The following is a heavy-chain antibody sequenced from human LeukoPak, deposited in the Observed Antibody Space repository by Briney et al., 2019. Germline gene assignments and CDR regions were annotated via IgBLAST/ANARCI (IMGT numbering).Heavy chain of an antibody. CDR1: GFPFNTYS. J-gene: IGHJ4*02. Sequence: GGSLRLSCAASGFPFNTYSMNWVRQAPGKGLEWVSYISSSGSAIYYADSVKGRFTISRDNAKNSLYLQMNSLRAEDTAAYYCARPVDYNAGDYWGQGTLVTVSS. D-gene: IGHD5-12*01. V-gene: IGHV3-48*04. CDR2: ISSSGSAI. CDR3: ARPVDYNAGDY.